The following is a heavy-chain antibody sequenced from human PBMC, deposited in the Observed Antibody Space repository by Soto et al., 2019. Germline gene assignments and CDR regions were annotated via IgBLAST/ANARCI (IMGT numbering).Heavy chain of an antibody. J-gene: IGHJ4*02. CDR3: AKDQGSSWYEINY. Sequence: EVQLLESGGGLVQPGGSLRLSCAASGFTFSNYAVTWVGQDPGKGLEWVSTISGSGGSTYYADSVKGRFTISRDNSKNTLYLQMNSLRAEDTAVYYCAKDQGSSWYEINYWGQGTLVTVSS. V-gene: IGHV3-23*01. CDR2: ISGSGGST. CDR1: GFTFSNYA. D-gene: IGHD6-13*01.